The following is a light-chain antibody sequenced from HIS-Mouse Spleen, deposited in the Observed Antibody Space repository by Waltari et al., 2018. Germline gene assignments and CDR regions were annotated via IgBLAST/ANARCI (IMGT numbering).Light chain of an antibody. CDR1: QDISNY. CDR3: QQYDNLHRLT. J-gene: IGKJ3*01. Sequence: EIQMTHSPSALSASVGDRVTITCQASQDISNYFNWYQQKPGQAPKLLIYDASNLETGVPSRFSGSGSGTDFTFTISSLQPEDIATYYCQQYDNLHRLTFGPGTKVEIK. CDR2: DAS. V-gene: IGKV1-33*01.